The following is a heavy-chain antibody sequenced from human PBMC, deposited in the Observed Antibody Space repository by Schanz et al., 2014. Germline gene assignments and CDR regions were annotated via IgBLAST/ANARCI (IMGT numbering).Heavy chain of an antibody. D-gene: IGHD1-26*01. CDR1: SDSISHYY. V-gene: IGHV4-59*01. CDR3: ARARGWELQSNAFDI. J-gene: IGHJ3*02. CDR2: IYDRGST. Sequence: QVQLQESGPGLVKPSETLSLTCTVPSDSISHYYLSWIRQPPGKELEWVAFIYDRGSTSYNPSLNSRVTISLDTAKNQFSLKLTSVTAADTAVYYCARARGWELQSNAFDIWGQGTMVTVSS.